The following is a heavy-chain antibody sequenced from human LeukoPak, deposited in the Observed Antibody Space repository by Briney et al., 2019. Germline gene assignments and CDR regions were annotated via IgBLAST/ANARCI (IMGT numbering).Heavy chain of an antibody. CDR1: GFTFTNNA. CDR2: INHNGETI. Sequence: PGGSLRLSCAASGFTFTNNALSWFRQAPGKGLEWVSYINHNGETIFYPDFLKGRFTISRDNARNSLYLQMNSLRDDDTAIYYCARDYDWAFDLWGQGTLVTVSS. V-gene: IGHV3-48*02. D-gene: IGHD3-9*01. CDR3: ARDYDWAFDL. J-gene: IGHJ4*02.